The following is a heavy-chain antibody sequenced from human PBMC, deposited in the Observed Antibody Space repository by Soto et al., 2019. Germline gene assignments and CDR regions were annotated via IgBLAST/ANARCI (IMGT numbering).Heavy chain of an antibody. CDR3: AREQKYCSSTSCYASFDY. J-gene: IGHJ4*02. V-gene: IGHV4-59*01. CDR1: GGSISSYY. CDR2: IYYSGST. D-gene: IGHD2-2*01. Sequence: SETLSLTCTVSGGSISSYYWSWIRQPPGKGLEWIGYIYYSGSTNYNPSLKSRVTISVDTSKNQFSLKLSSVTAADTAVYYCAREQKYCSSTSCYASFDYWGQGTLVTVLL.